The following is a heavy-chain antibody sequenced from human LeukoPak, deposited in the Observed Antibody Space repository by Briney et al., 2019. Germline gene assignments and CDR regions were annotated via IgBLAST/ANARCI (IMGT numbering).Heavy chain of an antibody. V-gene: IGHV4-61*08. CDR3: ARAVAVAGGALHFDY. Sequence: SETLSLTCTVSGGSISSGDYYWSWIRQPPGKGLEWIGYIYYSGSTNYNPSLKSRVTISVDTSKNQFSLKLSSVTAADTAVYYCARAVAVAGGALHFDYWGQGTLVTVSS. D-gene: IGHD6-19*01. J-gene: IGHJ4*02. CDR1: GGSISSGDYY. CDR2: IYYSGST.